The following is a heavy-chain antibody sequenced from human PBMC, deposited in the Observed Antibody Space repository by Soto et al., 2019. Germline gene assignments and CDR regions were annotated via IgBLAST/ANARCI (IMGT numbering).Heavy chain of an antibody. Sequence: ASVKVSCKASGYTFTDFFVHWVRQAPGQGLEWMGWINPHDGGTKYAQKFQGRVTMTWDTSISTAFTELNGLRPDDTAIYFCARAGSFGVDEYFQYWGEGSLVTVSS. J-gene: IGHJ1*01. D-gene: IGHD3-3*02. CDR3: ARAGSFGVDEYFQY. CDR1: GYTFTDFF. CDR2: INPHDGGT. V-gene: IGHV1-2*02.